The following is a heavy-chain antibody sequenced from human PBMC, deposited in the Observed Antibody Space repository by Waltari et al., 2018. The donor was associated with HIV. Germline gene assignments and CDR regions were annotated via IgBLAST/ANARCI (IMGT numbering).Heavy chain of an antibody. V-gene: IGHV1-18*01. CDR1: GNTFTRYG. CDR3: ARLTHYYDTSGPDYYYYGMDV. D-gene: IGHD3-22*01. J-gene: IGHJ6*02. Sequence: QVQLVQSGAEVNKPGASVTVSCKASGNTFTRYGIRRVRQAPGQRLGWMGWISAYNGNTNYAQKLQGRVSMTTETSTSTAYMELRSLRSDDTAVYYCARLTHYYDTSGPDYYYYGMDVWGQGTTVTVSS. CDR2: ISAYNGNT.